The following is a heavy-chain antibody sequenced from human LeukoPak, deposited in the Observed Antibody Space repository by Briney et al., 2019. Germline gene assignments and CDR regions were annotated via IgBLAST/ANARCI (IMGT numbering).Heavy chain of an antibody. D-gene: IGHD1-26*01. CDR2: THYRSKWYN. CDR3: AKDPSLSRYSGSSWSVFSGTRPNNWFDP. J-gene: IGHJ5*02. V-gene: IGHV6-1*01. Sequence: SQTLSLTCAISGDSVSSNSAAWNWIMQSPSRGLEWLGRTHYRSKWYNDYAVSVKSRITINPDTSNNQFSLQLNSVTPEDTAVYYCAKDPSLSRYSGSSWSVFSGTRPNNWFDPWGQGTLVTVSS. CDR1: GDSVSSNSAA.